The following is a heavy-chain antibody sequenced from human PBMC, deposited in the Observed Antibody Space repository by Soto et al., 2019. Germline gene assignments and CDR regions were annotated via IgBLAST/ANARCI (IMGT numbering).Heavy chain of an antibody. V-gene: IGHV3-23*01. J-gene: IGHJ3*02. CDR3: ARRPDAFDI. CDR1: GSTFTDFT. CDR2: ISGDGLST. Sequence: GGSLRLSXAGSGSTFTDFTMTWVRQAPGKGLEWVSAISGDGLSTYYAGSVKGRFTISRDNSKTTLYLQMNSLRAEDTAVYYCARRPDAFDIWGRGTMVTVSS.